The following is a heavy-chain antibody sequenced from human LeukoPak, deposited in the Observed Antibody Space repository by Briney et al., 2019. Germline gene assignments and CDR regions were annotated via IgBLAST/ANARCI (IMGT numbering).Heavy chain of an antibody. J-gene: IGHJ4*02. V-gene: IGHV5-51*01. CDR1: GYSFASYW. Sequence: GESLKISCKGSGYSFASYWIGWVRQMPGKGLEGMGVVYPGDSDTRYSPSFQGQVTISADKSISTAYLQWSSLKASDTAMYYCARGHLYDYSSTSYYFDYWGQGTLVTVSS. CDR2: VYPGDSDT. D-gene: IGHD6-13*01. CDR3: ARGHLYDYSSTSYYFDY.